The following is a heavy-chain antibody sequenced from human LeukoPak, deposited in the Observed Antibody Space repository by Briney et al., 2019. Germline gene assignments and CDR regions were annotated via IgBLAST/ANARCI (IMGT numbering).Heavy chain of an antibody. CDR1: GFTFSSYA. D-gene: IGHD3-22*01. CDR3: AKDRPNYYDSSGHYYRRDGDY. V-gene: IGHV3-23*01. Sequence: GGSLRLSCAASGFTFSSYAMSWVRQAPGKGLEWVSSVSGSGGYTCYAGSVKGRFTISRDNSKNTLYLQMNSLRAEDTAIYYCAKDRPNYYDSSGHYYRRDGDYWGQGTLVTVSS. CDR2: VSGSGGYT. J-gene: IGHJ4*02.